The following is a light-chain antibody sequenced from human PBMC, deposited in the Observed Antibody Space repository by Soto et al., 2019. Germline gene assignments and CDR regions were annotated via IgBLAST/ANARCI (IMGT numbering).Light chain of an antibody. CDR1: QDISND. Sequence: DIQMTQSPSSLSASVGDRVTITCRASQDISNDLAWYQQKPGKVPKLLIYAASTLQTGVQSRFSGSGSGTVFTLTINSLQPEDVATYYCQNYQSAPNTFGRGTRLEIK. V-gene: IGKV1-27*01. J-gene: IGKJ2*01. CDR2: AAS. CDR3: QNYQSAPNT.